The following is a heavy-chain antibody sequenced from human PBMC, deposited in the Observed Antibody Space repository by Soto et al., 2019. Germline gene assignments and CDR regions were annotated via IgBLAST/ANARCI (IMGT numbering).Heavy chain of an antibody. CDR1: GFTFSSYG. D-gene: IGHD2-8*01. CDR3: ARDIGDIVLMVYSLHPTDV. V-gene: IGHV3-33*01. CDR2: IWYDGSNK. Sequence: QVQLVESGGGVVQPGRSLRLSCAASGFTFSSYGMHWVRQAPGKGLEWVAVIWYDGSNKYYADSVKGRFTISRDNSKNTLYLQMNSLRAEDTAVYYCARDIGDIVLMVYSLHPTDVWGQGTTVTVSS. J-gene: IGHJ6*02.